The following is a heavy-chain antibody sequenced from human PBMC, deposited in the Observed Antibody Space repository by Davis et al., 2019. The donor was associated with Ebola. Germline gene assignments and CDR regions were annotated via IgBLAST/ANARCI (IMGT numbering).Heavy chain of an antibody. V-gene: IGHV3-30*18. Sequence: GESLKISCAASGFTFSSYGMHWVRQAPGKGLEWVAVISYDGSNKYYVDSLKGRFTISRDNSKNTLYLQMNSLRAEDTAVYYCAKHYGDGTWGQGTLVTVSS. CDR2: ISYDGSNK. CDR3: AKHYGDGT. CDR1: GFTFSSYG. D-gene: IGHD4-17*01. J-gene: IGHJ5*02.